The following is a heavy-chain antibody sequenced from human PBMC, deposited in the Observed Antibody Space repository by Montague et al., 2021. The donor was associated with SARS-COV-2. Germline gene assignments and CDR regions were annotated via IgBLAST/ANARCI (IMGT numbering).Heavy chain of an antibody. CDR1: GGSISSSTYY. V-gene: IGHV4-39*01. Sequence: SETLSLTCTVSGGSISSSTYYWGWIRQPPGKGLEGIGSIYYSGSTNYKSSLKSRLTISIDTSKNPLSLKLSSVTAADTAVYYCARPPEHWGQGSLVTVSS. J-gene: IGHJ1*01. CDR3: ARPPEH. CDR2: IYYSGST.